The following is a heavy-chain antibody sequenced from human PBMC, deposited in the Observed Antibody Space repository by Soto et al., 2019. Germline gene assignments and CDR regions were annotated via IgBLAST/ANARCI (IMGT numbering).Heavy chain of an antibody. CDR1: GFTFSSYW. V-gene: IGHV3-7*01. CDR2: IKQDGSEK. Sequence: GGSLRLSCAASGFTFSSYWMSWVRQAPGKGLEWVANIKQDGSEKYYVDSVKGRFTISRDNAKNSLYLQMNSLRAEDTAVYYCARVGRDSSSYVYDYGDYVIIVYFDYWGQGTLVTVSS. CDR3: ARVGRDSSSYVYDYGDYVIIVYFDY. D-gene: IGHD4-17*01. J-gene: IGHJ4*02.